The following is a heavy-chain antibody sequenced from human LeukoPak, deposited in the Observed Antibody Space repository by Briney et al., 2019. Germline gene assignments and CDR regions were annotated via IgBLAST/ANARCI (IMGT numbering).Heavy chain of an antibody. CDR3: ARVRGIAVAGTASIYFDY. Sequence: GGSLRLSCAASGFTFSSYWMSWVRQAPGKGLEWVASIKEDGSEKYYVDSVKGRFTISRDNAKNSLYLQMNSLRAEDTAVYYCARVRGIAVAGTASIYFDYWGQGTLVTVSS. D-gene: IGHD6-19*01. J-gene: IGHJ4*02. CDR1: GFTFSSYW. CDR2: IKEDGSEK. V-gene: IGHV3-7*01.